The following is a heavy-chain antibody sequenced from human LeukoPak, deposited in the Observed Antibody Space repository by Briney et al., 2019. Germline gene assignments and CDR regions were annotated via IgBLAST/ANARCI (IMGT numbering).Heavy chain of an antibody. CDR2: IRYDGSNK. D-gene: IGHD2-15*01. V-gene: IGHV3-30*02. J-gene: IGHJ3*02. CDR1: GFTFSSYG. Sequence: GGSLRLSCAASGFTFSSYGMHWVRQAPGKGLEWVAFIRYDGSNKYYADSVKGRFTISRDNSKNTLYLQMNSLRAEDTAVYYCAKESGYCSGGRCYPGAFDIWGQGTMVTVSS. CDR3: AKESGYCSGGRCYPGAFDI.